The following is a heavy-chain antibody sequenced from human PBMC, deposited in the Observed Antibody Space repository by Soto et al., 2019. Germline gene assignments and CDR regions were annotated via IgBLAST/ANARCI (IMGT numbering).Heavy chain of an antibody. CDR1: GFTFSSYG. V-gene: IGHV3-33*01. CDR2: IWYDGSNK. J-gene: IGHJ6*02. CDR3: ARDPSVSLGEFEYGGNSEDYYYGMDV. D-gene: IGHD3-16*01. Sequence: GGSLRLSCAASGFTFSSYGMHWVRQAPGKGLEWVAVIWYDGSNKYYADSVKGRFTISRDNSKNTLYLQMNSLRAEDTAVYYCARDPSVSLGEFEYGGNSEDYYYGMDVWGQGTTVTVSS.